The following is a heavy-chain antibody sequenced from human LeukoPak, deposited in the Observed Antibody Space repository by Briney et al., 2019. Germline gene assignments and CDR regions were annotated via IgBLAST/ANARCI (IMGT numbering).Heavy chain of an antibody. CDR2: ISAYNGNT. Sequence: ASVKVSFKASGYTFTIYGISWVRQAPGQGREWMGWISAYNGNTNYAQKLQGRVTMTTDTSTSTAYMELRSLRSDDTAVYYCARDLWPGIAADYYYYYGMDVWGKGTTVTVSS. CDR1: GYTFTIYG. V-gene: IGHV1-18*04. D-gene: IGHD6-13*01. CDR3: ARDLWPGIAADYYYYYGMDV. J-gene: IGHJ6*04.